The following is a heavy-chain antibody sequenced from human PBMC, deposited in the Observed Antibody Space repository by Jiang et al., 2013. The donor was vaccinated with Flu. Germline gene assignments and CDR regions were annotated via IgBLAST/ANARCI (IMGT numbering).Heavy chain of an antibody. D-gene: IGHD5-18*01. J-gene: IGHJ4*02. CDR3: ARDISRGYSYGNFDY. Sequence: QSGAEVKKPGASVKVSCKASGYTFTSYYMHWVRQAPGQGLEWMGIINPSGGSTSYAQKFQGRVTMTRDTSTSTVYMELSSLRSEDTAVYYCARDISRGYSYGNFDYWGQGTLVTVSS. V-gene: IGHV1-46*01. CDR2: INPSGGST. CDR1: GYTFTSYY.